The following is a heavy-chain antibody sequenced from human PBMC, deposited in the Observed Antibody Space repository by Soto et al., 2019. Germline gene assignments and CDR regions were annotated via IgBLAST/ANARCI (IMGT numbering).Heavy chain of an antibody. CDR3: ARDRGAVTGAYFDY. Sequence: QVQLTESGGGLVKPGGSLRLSCAASGFTFSALYMSWIRQAPGKGLEGVSCIDSGGDKKIYAESVRGRCTISRDNAKNSLYLQMNSLRAEDTAVYYCARDRGAVTGAYFDYWGQGTLVTVSS. CDR1: GFTFSALY. J-gene: IGHJ4*02. CDR2: IDSGGDKK. V-gene: IGHV3-11*01. D-gene: IGHD6-19*01.